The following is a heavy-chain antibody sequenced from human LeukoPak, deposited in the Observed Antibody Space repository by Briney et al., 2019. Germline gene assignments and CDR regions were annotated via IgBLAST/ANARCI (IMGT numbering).Heavy chain of an antibody. CDR1: GGSISSGGYY. CDR3: ARRIAVAGFGFDY. D-gene: IGHD6-19*01. CDR2: IYYSGST. J-gene: IGHJ4*02. V-gene: IGHV4-31*03. Sequence: SQTLFLTCTVSGGSISSGGYYWSWIRQHPGKGLEWIGYIYYSGSTYYNPSLKSRVTISVDTSKNQFSLKLSSVTAADTAVYYCARRIAVAGFGFDYWGQGTLVTVSS.